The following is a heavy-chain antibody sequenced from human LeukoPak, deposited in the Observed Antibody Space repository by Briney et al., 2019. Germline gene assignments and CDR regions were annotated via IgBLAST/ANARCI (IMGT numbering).Heavy chain of an antibody. CDR3: GGTGDKTVH. Sequence: PGGSLRLSCAASGITLNNYWMTWVRQAPGRGLEWVANIKTDGSETYYVDSVKGRFTVSRDNAKNSLFLQMNSLRDDDTAVYYCGGTGDKTVHWGQGTLVTVSS. V-gene: IGHV3-7*05. D-gene: IGHD3/OR15-3a*01. J-gene: IGHJ4*02. CDR2: IKTDGSET. CDR1: GITLNNYW.